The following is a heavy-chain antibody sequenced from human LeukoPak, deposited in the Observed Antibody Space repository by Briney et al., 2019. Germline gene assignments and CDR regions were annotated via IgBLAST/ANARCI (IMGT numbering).Heavy chain of an antibody. CDR2: ISWNSGSI. CDR3: AKDNHYYEGAFDI. J-gene: IGHJ3*02. Sequence: PGRSLRLSCAASGFTFDDYAMHWVRQAPGKGLEWVSGISWNSGSIGYADSVKGRFTISRDNAKNSLYLQMNSLRAEDMALYYCAKDNHYYEGAFDIWGQGTMVTVSS. D-gene: IGHD3-22*01. V-gene: IGHV3-9*03. CDR1: GFTFDDYA.